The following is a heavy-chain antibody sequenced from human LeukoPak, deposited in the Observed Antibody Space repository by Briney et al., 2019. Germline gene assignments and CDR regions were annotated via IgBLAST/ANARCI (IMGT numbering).Heavy chain of an antibody. J-gene: IGHJ6*02. CDR2: VKQDGSET. Sequence: GGSLRLSCAASGFTFSNYWMSWVRQAAGKGLEWVANVKQDGSETYYVDSVKGRFTISRDNAKNSLYLQMNRLRAEDTAVYYCARVYYYAMDVWGQGTTVTVSS. CDR1: GFTFSNYW. V-gene: IGHV3-7*01. CDR3: ARVYYYAMDV.